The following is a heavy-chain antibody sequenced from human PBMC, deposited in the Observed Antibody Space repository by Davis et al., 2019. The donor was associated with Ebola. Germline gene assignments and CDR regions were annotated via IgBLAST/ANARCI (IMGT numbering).Heavy chain of an antibody. V-gene: IGHV3-21*01. J-gene: IGHJ2*01. D-gene: IGHD6-13*01. CDR1: GFSFSTYT. CDR3: ARRETSSSYWYFDF. Sequence: PGGSLRLSCAASGFSFSTYTMHRVRQAPWKGLEWVSSISSSSSYIYYADSVKGRFTISRDNAKNSLYLQMNSLRAEDTAVYYCARRETSSSYWYFDFWGRGTLVTVSS. CDR2: ISSSSSYI.